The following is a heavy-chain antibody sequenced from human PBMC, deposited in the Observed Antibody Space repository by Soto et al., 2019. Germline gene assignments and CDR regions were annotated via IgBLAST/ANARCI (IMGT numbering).Heavy chain of an antibody. V-gene: IGHV4-31*03. CDR2: IYYSGST. J-gene: IGHJ4*02. CDR3: XXXXXXXXXXIVDY. Sequence: QVQLQESGPGLVKPSQTLSLTCTVSGGSISSGGYYWSWIRQHPGKGLEWIGYIYYSGSTYYNPSLKSRVTISVDTSKNQFSLKLSSVTXAXTXXYYXXXXXXXXXXXIVDYWGQGTLVTVSS. CDR1: GGSISSGGYY.